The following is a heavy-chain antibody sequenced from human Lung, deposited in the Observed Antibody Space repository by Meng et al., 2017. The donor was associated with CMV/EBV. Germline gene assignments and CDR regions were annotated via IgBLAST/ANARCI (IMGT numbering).Heavy chain of an antibody. CDR3: AGGYCSSTSCYNVYGMDV. CDR1: GGTFSSYA. CDR2: IIPIFGTA. Sequence: SVXVSXNPSGGTFSSYAISWVRQAPGQGLEWMGGIIPIFGTANYAQKFQGRVTITTDESTSTAYMELSSLRSEDTAVYYCAGGYCSSTSCYNVYGMDVWXQGTTVTVSS. J-gene: IGHJ6*02. D-gene: IGHD2-2*02. V-gene: IGHV1-69*05.